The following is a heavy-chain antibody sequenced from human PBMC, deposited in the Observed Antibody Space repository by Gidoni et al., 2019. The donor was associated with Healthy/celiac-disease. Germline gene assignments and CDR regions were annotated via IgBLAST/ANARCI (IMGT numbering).Heavy chain of an antibody. CDR3: ARAAAYDDFWSGVGV. CDR1: GFTFSDYY. D-gene: IGHD3-3*01. CDR2: ISSSGSTR. Sequence: QVQLVASGGGLVKPGGSLRLSCAASGFTFSDYYMSWIRQAPGKGLEWVSDISSSGSTRYYADSVKGRFTISRDNAKNSLYLQMNSRRAEETAVYYCARAAAYDDFWSGVGVWGKGTTVTVSS. V-gene: IGHV3-11*01. J-gene: IGHJ6*03.